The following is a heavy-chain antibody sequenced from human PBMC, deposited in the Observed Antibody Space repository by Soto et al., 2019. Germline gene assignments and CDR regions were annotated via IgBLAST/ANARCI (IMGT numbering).Heavy chain of an antibody. V-gene: IGHV1-3*01. J-gene: IGHJ3*02. CDR3: ATAIADDAFDI. Sequence: ASVKVSCKASGYTFTSYAMHWVRPPPGQRLEWMGWINAGNGNTKYSQKFQGRVTITRDTSASTAYMELSSLRSEDTAVYYCATAIADDAFDIWGRGTMVTVSS. CDR2: INAGNGNT. D-gene: IGHD2-2*01. CDR1: GYTFTSYA.